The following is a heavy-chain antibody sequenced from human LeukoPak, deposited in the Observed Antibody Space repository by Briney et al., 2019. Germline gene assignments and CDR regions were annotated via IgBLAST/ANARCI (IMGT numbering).Heavy chain of an antibody. CDR2: ISYDGSNK. CDR1: GFTFSSYG. Sequence: GGSLRLSCAASGFTFSSYGMHWVRQAPGKGLEWVAVISYDGSNKYYADSVKGRFTISRDNSKNTLYLQMNSLRAEDTAVYYCARVSQRWLHSDAFDIWGQGTMVTVSS. D-gene: IGHD5-12*01. V-gene: IGHV3-30*03. J-gene: IGHJ3*02. CDR3: ARVSQRWLHSDAFDI.